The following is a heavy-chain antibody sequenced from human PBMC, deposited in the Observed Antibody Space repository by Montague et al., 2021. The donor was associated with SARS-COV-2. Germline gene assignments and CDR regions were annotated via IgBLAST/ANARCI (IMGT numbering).Heavy chain of an antibody. D-gene: IGHD6-13*01. CDR3: GRVFAPAGTFDF. CDR2: TYFRSKWYN. Sequence: CAISGDSVSTNNTTWNWVRQSPSGDLEWLGRTYFRSKWYNDYAVSVKSRITINPDTSKNQFSLQLKSVTPKDTAIYFCGRVFAPAGTFDFWGQGTLVIVSS. V-gene: IGHV6-1*01. CDR1: GDSVSTNNTT. J-gene: IGHJ4*02.